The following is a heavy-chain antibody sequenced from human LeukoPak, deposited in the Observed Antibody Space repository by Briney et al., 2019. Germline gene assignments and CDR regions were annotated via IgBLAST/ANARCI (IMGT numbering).Heavy chain of an antibody. V-gene: IGHV3-23*01. D-gene: IGHD2-2*01. J-gene: IGHJ4*02. CDR1: GFTFSSYA. CDR2: ISGSGGST. Sequence: GSLRLSCAASGFTFSSYAMSWVRQAPGKGLEWVSGISGSGGSTYYADSVKGRFTISRDNSKNTLSLQMNSLRAEDTAVYYCAKFCGGSTSCYLIDYWGQGTLVTVSS. CDR3: AKFCGGSTSCYLIDY.